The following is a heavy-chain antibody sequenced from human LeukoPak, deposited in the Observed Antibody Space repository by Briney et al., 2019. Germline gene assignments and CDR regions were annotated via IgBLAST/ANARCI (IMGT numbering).Heavy chain of an antibody. J-gene: IGHJ5*02. V-gene: IGHV3-23*01. Sequence: GGALRLSCAASGFTFSSYAMSWVRQAPGKGLEWVSGISGSGPYTFYTDSVKGRFTISRDSSKNTLYLQMNSLRAEDTALYYCAALWFDPWGQGTLVTVPS. CDR3: AALWFDP. CDR1: GFTFSSYA. CDR2: ISGSGPYT.